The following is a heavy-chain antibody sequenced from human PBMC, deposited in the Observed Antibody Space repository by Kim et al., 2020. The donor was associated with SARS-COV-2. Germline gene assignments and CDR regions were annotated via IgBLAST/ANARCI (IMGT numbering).Heavy chain of an antibody. J-gene: IGHJ5*02. CDR3: ARGPGYSSSWYGARNWFDP. CDR1: GGSFSGYY. Sequence: SETLSLTCAVYGGSFSGYYWSWIRQPPGKGLEWIGEINHSGSTNYNPSLKSRVTISVDTSKNQFSLKLSSVTAAYTAVYYCARGPGYSSSWYGARNWFDPWGQGTLVTVSS. CDR2: INHSGST. V-gene: IGHV4-34*01. D-gene: IGHD6-13*01.